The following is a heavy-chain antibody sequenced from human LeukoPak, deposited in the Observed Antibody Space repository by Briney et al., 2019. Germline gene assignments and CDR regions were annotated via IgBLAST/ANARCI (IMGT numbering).Heavy chain of an antibody. D-gene: IGHD2/OR15-2a*01. CDR2: IIPIFGTA. V-gene: IGHV1-69*01. Sequence: SVKVSCKASGGTFSSYAITWVRQAPGQGLEWMGGIIPIFGTANYAQKFQGRVTITADESTSTAYMELSSLRSDDTAVYYCARSLSMSWFDPWGQGTLVTVSS. J-gene: IGHJ5*02. CDR3: ARSLSMSWFDP. CDR1: GGTFSSYA.